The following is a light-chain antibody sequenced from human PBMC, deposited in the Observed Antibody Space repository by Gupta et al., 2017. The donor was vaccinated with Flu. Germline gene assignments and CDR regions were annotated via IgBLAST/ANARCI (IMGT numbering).Light chain of an antibody. CDR1: QSLEHSDGNTY. J-gene: IGKJ1*01. V-gene: IGKV2-24*01. CDR3: MQATHFPRT. CDR2: KVS. Sequence: DIVMTQTPVSLPVTLGQPASISCRSSQSLEHSDGNTYLSWLQQRPGQPPRVLIYKVSNRFSGIPDRFSGSVSGTDFTLKISRVEAEDVGVYYCMQATHFPRTFGQGTSVEIK.